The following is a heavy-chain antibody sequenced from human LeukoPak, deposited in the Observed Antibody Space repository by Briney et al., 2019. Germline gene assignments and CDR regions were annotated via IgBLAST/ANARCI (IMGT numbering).Heavy chain of an antibody. CDR3: VREHSSSWIDY. CDR1: GGSMSGYY. Sequence: SETLSLTCTVSGGSMSGYYWSWIRQSPGKGLGWIGYIYYTGSTNYNPSLKSRVTISVDTSKNQFSLRLSSVTAADTAVYYCVREHSSSWIDYWGQGTLVTVSS. CDR2: IYYTGST. J-gene: IGHJ4*02. V-gene: IGHV4-59*01. D-gene: IGHD6-13*01.